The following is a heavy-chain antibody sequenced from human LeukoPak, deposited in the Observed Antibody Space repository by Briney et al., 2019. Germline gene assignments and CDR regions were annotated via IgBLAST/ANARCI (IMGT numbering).Heavy chain of an antibody. D-gene: IGHD3-10*01. Sequence: GGSLRLSCAASGLTFSSYAMSGVRPAPGKGVAWVSCINSSRSYIYYADSVKGRFTISRDNAKNPLYLQMNSRDAGDTAVLYFARAPALFGGSLFSGDYWGQGTLVTVSS. CDR2: INSSRSYI. J-gene: IGHJ4*02. CDR1: GLTFSSYA. CDR3: ARAPALFGGSLFSGDY. V-gene: IGHV3-21*01.